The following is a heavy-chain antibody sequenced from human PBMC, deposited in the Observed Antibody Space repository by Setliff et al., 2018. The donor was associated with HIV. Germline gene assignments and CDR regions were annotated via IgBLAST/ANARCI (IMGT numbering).Heavy chain of an antibody. J-gene: IGHJ4*03. V-gene: IGHV4-59*08. CDR2: IHYSGTS. D-gene: IGHD3-22*01. Sequence: PSETLSLTCTVSGDLINNHNWNWIRQSPEKGLEWLGNIHYSGTSNYNSSLKSRIVISLDTSKNQFSLRLSAVTAADSAIYYCAGLDSADYFVGVLNFWGQGTRVTVSS. CDR3: AGLDSADYFVGVLNF. CDR1: GDLINNHN.